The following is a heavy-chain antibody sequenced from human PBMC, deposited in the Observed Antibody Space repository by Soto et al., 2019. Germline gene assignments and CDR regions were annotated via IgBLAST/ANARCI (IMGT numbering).Heavy chain of an antibody. CDR3: TTDDYDILTGYPNFDY. Sequence: GGSLRLSXAASGFTFSNAWMSWVRQAPGKGLEWVGRIKSKTDGGTTDYAAPVKGRFTISRDDSKNTLYLQMNSLKTEDTAVYYRTTDDYDILTGYPNFDYWGQGTLVTVSS. J-gene: IGHJ4*02. D-gene: IGHD3-9*01. CDR1: GFTFSNAW. CDR2: IKSKTDGGTT. V-gene: IGHV3-15*01.